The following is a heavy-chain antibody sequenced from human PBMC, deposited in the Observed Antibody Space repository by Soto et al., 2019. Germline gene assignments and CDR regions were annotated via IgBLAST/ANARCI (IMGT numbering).Heavy chain of an antibody. J-gene: IGHJ6*02. V-gene: IGHV1-8*01. Sequence: QVQLVQSGAEVKKPGASVKVSCKASGYTFTSYDITWVRQATGHGLEWMGWMNPNSGNTVSAQKFQGRVTMTRNTSRSTVYMELSNLRSEDTAVYYCAREKSYGMDVWGQGTTVTVSS. CDR2: MNPNSGNT. CDR1: GYTFTSYD. CDR3: AREKSYGMDV.